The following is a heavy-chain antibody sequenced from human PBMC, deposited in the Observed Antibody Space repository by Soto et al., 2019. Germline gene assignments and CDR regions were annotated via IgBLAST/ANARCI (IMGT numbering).Heavy chain of an antibody. Sequence: EGSLRLSCAASGFTFSSYGMHWVRQAPGKGLEWVAVISYDGSNKYYADSVKGRFTISRDNSKNTLYLQMNSLRAEDTAVYYCAKYNDQWMDHLNFDYWGQXTLVTVSS. CDR1: GFTFSSYG. CDR2: ISYDGSNK. D-gene: IGHD6-19*01. J-gene: IGHJ4*02. CDR3: AKYNDQWMDHLNFDY. V-gene: IGHV3-30*18.